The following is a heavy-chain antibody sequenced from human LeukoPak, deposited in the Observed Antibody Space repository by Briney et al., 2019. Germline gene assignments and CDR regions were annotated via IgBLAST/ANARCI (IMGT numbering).Heavy chain of an antibody. CDR1: GYTFTSYG. D-gene: IGHD6-6*01. Sequence: GASVKVSCKASGYTFTSYGISWVRQAPGQGLEWMGWISAYNGNTNYAQKLQGRVTMTTDTSTSTAYMELRSLRSDDTAVYYCARDGYSSSSEFPNWFDPWGQGTLVTVSS. CDR3: ARDGYSSSSEFPNWFDP. V-gene: IGHV1-18*01. J-gene: IGHJ5*02. CDR2: ISAYNGNT.